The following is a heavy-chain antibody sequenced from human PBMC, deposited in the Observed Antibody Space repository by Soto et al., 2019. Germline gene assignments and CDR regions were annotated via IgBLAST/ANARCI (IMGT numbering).Heavy chain of an antibody. Sequence: QVQLQESGPGLVKPSETLSLTCTVSGGSISSYYWSWIRQPPGKGLEWIGYIYYSGSTNYNPSLKSRVTISVDTSKNQFSLKLSSVTAADTAVYYCARDRGDYVAGYYYGMDVWGQGTTVTVSS. V-gene: IGHV4-59*01. J-gene: IGHJ6*02. CDR1: GGSISSYY. D-gene: IGHD4-17*01. CDR2: IYYSGST. CDR3: ARDRGDYVAGYYYGMDV.